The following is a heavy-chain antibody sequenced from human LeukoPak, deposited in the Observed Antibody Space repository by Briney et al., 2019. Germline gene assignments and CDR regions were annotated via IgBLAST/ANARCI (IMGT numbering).Heavy chain of an antibody. V-gene: IGHV3-74*01. D-gene: IGHD5-12*01. CDR1: GFTFSTYW. CDR2: INTDGDYT. J-gene: IGHJ4*02. Sequence: RSGGSLRLSCAASGFTFSTYWMHWVRQAPGKGLVWVSRINTDGDYTSYADSVKGRFTISRDNAKNTLYLQMNSLRAEDTAVYYCAGGYGGFWGQGTLVTVSS. CDR3: AGGYGGF.